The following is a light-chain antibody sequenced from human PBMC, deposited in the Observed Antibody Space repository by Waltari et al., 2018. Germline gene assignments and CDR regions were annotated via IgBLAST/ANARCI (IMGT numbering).Light chain of an antibody. CDR2: GSS. J-gene: IGKJ4*01. CDR3: QQANSFPLT. CDR1: QDVGSW. V-gene: IGKV1-12*01. Sequence: DIQMTQSPSSVSASVGDRVTVTCRASQDVGSWLAWDQQEPGKAPKLLIYGSSSLQGGGPLRFSGSGSGTDFTLTLSSLQPEDFATYFCQQANSFPLTFGGGTKIEIK.